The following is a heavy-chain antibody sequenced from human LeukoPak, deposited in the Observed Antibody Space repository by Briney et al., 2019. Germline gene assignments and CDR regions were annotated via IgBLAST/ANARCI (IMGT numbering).Heavy chain of an antibody. CDR1: GFIFSSYA. CDR2: IWYDGNNK. CDR3: ARGLGYSYGYGIDY. J-gene: IGHJ4*02. D-gene: IGHD5-18*01. Sequence: GGSLRLSCAASGFIFSSYAMHWVRQAPGKGPEWVAIIWYDGNNKYYAESVEGRFTISRDNSKNTLYPQMNSLRAEDTAVHSCARGLGYSYGYGIDYWGQGTLVIASS. V-gene: IGHV3-33*01.